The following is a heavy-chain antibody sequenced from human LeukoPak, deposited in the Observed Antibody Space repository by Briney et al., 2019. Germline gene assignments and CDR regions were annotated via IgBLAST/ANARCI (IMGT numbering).Heavy chain of an antibody. D-gene: IGHD2-21*01. CDR1: GYSFTSYW. CDR2: IYPGDSDT. V-gene: IGHV5-51*01. CDR3: ACDNYHEGALDH. Sequence: GEPLNTSWKGSGYSFTSYWIAWVRRMPGKGLDWMGIIYPGDSDTIYSPSFQGQVTISADKSIGTAYLQWTSLKASDTAMYYCACDNYHEGALDHWGQGTLVTVSS. J-gene: IGHJ5*02.